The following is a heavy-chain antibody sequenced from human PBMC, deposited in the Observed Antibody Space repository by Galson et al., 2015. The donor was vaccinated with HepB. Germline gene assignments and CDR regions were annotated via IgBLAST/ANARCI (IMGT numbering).Heavy chain of an antibody. CDR3: ASAAYCYDSSCSDAFDI. V-gene: IGHV1-2*02. CDR2: INPNSGGT. CDR1: GYTFTGYY. Sequence: SVKVSCKASGYTFTGYYMHWVRQAPGQGLEWMGWINPNSGGTNYAQKFQGRVTMTRDTSISTAYMELSRLRSDDTAVYYCASAAYCYDSSCSDAFDIWGQGTMVTVSS. D-gene: IGHD3-22*01. J-gene: IGHJ3*02.